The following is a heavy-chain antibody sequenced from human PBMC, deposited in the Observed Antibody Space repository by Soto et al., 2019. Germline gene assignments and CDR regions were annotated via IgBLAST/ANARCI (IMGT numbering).Heavy chain of an antibody. CDR2: IYYSGST. V-gene: IGHV4-30-4*01. Sequence: SETLSLTCSVSGGTITRGDHFWSWVRQSPGKGLEWLGYIYYSGSTYYNPSLKGRVMMTIDTSKHQFSLTLSSVTAADTAVFYFGRGQTPIDVWDQGTPVTVSS. CDR1: GGTITRGDHF. CDR3: GRGQTPIDV. J-gene: IGHJ6*02.